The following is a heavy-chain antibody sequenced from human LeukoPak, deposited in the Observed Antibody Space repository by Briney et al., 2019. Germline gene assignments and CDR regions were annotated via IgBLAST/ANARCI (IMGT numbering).Heavy chain of an antibody. Sequence: GGSVKVSRKASGYTFTSFGISWVRQAPGQGPEWMGWISAYNGNTNYIQKFQGRVTMTTDTSTNTAYMELRSLTSDDTAVYYCARDLGLDTTMIFFDFWGQGTLVTVSS. V-gene: IGHV1-18*01. D-gene: IGHD5-18*01. J-gene: IGHJ4*02. CDR3: ARDLGLDTTMIFFDF. CDR1: GYTFTSFG. CDR2: ISAYNGNT.